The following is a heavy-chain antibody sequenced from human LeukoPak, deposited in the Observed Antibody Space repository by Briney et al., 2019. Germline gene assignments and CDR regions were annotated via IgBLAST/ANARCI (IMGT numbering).Heavy chain of an antibody. CDR1: GFTFSSYS. CDR3: ARDGTYYYDSSGYPRDY. Sequence: PGGSLRLSCAASGFTFSSYSMNWVRQAPGKGLEWVSSISSSSSYIYYADSVKGRFTISRDNAKNSLYLQMNSLRAEDTAVYYCARDGTYYYDSSGYPRDYWGQGTLVTVSS. J-gene: IGHJ4*02. CDR2: ISSSSSYI. D-gene: IGHD3-22*01. V-gene: IGHV3-21*01.